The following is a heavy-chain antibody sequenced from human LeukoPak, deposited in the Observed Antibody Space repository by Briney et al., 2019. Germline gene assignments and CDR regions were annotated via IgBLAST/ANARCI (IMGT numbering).Heavy chain of an antibody. J-gene: IGHJ6*02. D-gene: IGHD3-3*01. Sequence: GGSLRLSCAASGFTFSSYEMNWVRQAPGKGLEWVSYISSSGSTIYYADSVKGRFTISRDNAKNSLYLQMNSLRAEDTAVYYCARGDHYDFWSGYGYYYYGMDVWGQGTMVTVSS. V-gene: IGHV3-48*03. CDR2: ISSSGSTI. CDR1: GFTFSSYE. CDR3: ARGDHYDFWSGYGYYYYGMDV.